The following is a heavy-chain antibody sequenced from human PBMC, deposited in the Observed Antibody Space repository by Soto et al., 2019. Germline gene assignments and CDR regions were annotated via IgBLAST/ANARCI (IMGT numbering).Heavy chain of an antibody. J-gene: IGHJ4*02. CDR2: IYHSGST. Sequence: SETLSLTCTVSGDSISDYYWSWIRQPPGKGLEWIGYIYHSGSTYYNPSLKSRVTISLDASKIQFSLKLNSVTAADTAVYYCARASRNYFAYWGQGTLVTDSS. V-gene: IGHV4-59*01. CDR1: GDSISDYY. CDR3: ARASRNYFAY.